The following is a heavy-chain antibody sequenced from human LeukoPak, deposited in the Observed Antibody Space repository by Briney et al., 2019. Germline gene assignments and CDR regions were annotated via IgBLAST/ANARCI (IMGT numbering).Heavy chain of an antibody. Sequence: PSETLSLTCAVYGGSFSGYYWSWIRQPPGKGLEWIGEINHSGSTNYNPSLKSRVTISVDTSKNQSSLKLSSVTAADTAVYYCARTSGYYDFWSGSAYYYGMDVWGQGTTVTVSS. CDR1: GGSFSGYY. D-gene: IGHD3-3*01. V-gene: IGHV4-34*01. CDR2: INHSGST. CDR3: ARTSGYYDFWSGSAYYYGMDV. J-gene: IGHJ6*02.